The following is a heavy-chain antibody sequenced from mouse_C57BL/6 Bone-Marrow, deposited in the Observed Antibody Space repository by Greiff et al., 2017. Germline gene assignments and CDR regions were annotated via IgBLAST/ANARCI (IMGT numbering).Heavy chain of an antibody. J-gene: IGHJ4*01. V-gene: IGHV1-26*01. D-gene: IGHD2-13*01. CDR3: ARSSNGEYSMGY. CDR1: GYTFTDYY. Sequence: VQLQQPGPELVKPGASVKISCKASGYTFTDYYMNWVKQRHGQSLEWIGDINPNNGGTSYNQKFKSKATLTVDKSSSTAYMQLRSLTSEDSAVYYGARSSNGEYSMGYWGQGTTVTVSS. CDR2: INPNNGGT.